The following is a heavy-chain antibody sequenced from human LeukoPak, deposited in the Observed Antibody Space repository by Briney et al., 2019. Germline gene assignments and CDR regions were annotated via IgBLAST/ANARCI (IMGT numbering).Heavy chain of an antibody. Sequence: VASVKVSCKASGGTFSSYAISWVRQAPGQGLEWMGWINPLNGHTDYAQKFQGRVTMTRDTNTGTLYMELRSLRSDDTAVYYCAREGDFGSYPFDYWGQGTLVIVAS. CDR3: AREGDFGSYPFDY. J-gene: IGHJ4*02. CDR1: GGTFSSYA. V-gene: IGHV1-18*01. CDR2: INPLNGHT. D-gene: IGHD3-3*01.